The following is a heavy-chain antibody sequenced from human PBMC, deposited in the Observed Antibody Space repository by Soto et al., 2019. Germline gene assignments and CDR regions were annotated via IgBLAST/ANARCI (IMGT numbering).Heavy chain of an antibody. CDR2: IIPIFGTA. CDR1: GGTFSSYA. CDR3: ALYCSSTSCYVNYYYYGMDV. Sequence: ASVKVSCKASGGTFSSYAISWVRQAPGQGLEWMGGIIPIFGTANYAQKFQGRVTITADESTSTAYMELSSLRSEDTAVYYCALYCSSTSCYVNYYYYGMDVWGQGTTVTVSS. J-gene: IGHJ6*02. D-gene: IGHD2-2*01. V-gene: IGHV1-69*13.